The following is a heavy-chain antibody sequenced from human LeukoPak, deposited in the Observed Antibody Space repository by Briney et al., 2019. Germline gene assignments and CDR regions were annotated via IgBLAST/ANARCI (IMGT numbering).Heavy chain of an antibody. CDR2: ISSSSSYI. CDR1: GFTFSSYS. V-gene: IGHV3-21*01. J-gene: IGHJ4*02. CDR3: ARDPNYYGSGSTSPDFDY. D-gene: IGHD3-10*01. Sequence: GGSLRLSCAASGFTFSSYSMNWGRQAPGKGLEWVSSISSSSSYIYYADSVKGRFTISRDNAKNSLYLQMNSLRAEDTAVYYCARDPNYYGSGSTSPDFDYWGQGTLVTVSS.